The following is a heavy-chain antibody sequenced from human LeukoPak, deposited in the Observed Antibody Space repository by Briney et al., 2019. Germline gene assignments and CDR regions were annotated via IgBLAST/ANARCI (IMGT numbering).Heavy chain of an antibody. CDR1: GFTFSSYG. D-gene: IGHD5-12*01. Sequence: GGSLRLSCAASGFTFSSYGMHWVRQAPGKGLEWVAVISYDGSNKYYADSVRGRFTISRDNSKNTLYLQMNSLRAEDTAVYYCAKARWLQWDFDYWGQGTLVTVSS. CDR3: AKARWLQWDFDY. CDR2: ISYDGSNK. J-gene: IGHJ4*02. V-gene: IGHV3-30*18.